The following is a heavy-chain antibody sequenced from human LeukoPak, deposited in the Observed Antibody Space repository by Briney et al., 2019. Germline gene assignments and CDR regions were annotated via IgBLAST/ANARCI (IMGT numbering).Heavy chain of an antibody. V-gene: IGHV3-48*02. J-gene: IGHJ4*02. Sequence: GGSLRLSCAASGFTFSKYAMSWVRQAPGKGLEWVSYISSSSSTIYYADSVKGRFTISRDNAKNSLYLQMNSLRDEDTAVYYCARVRQQLLGSFDYWGQGTLVTVSS. D-gene: IGHD6-13*01. CDR3: ARVRQQLLGSFDY. CDR1: GFTFSKYA. CDR2: ISSSSSTI.